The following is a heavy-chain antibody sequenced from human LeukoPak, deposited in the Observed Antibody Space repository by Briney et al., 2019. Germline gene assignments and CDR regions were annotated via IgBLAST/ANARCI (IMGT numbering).Heavy chain of an antibody. CDR3: AKGYYYDSSGYYYKEGAFDI. V-gene: IGHV3-23*01. D-gene: IGHD3-22*01. Sequence: QPGGSLRLSCAASGFTFSSYAMSWVRQAPGKGLEWVSAISGSGGSTYYADSVKGRFTISRDNSKNTLYLQMNSLRAEDTAVYYCAKGYYYDSSGYYYKEGAFDIWGQGTMVTVSS. J-gene: IGHJ3*02. CDR2: ISGSGGST. CDR1: GFTFSSYA.